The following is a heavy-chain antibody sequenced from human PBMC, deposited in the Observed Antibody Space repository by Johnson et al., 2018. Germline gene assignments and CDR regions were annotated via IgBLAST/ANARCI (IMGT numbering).Heavy chain of an antibody. CDR1: GFTFSSYA. CDR2: ISYDGSNK. J-gene: IGHJ3*02. V-gene: IGHV3-30-3*01. CDR3: ARDGHYGSSGPVGEGAFDI. D-gene: IGHD3-22*01. Sequence: QVQLVQSGGGVVQPGRSLRLSCAASGFTFSSYAMHWVRQAPGKGLEWVAVISYDGSNKYYADSVKGRFTISRDNSKNTLYLQMNSLRAEETAVCYCARDGHYGSSGPVGEGAFDIWGQGTMVTVSS.